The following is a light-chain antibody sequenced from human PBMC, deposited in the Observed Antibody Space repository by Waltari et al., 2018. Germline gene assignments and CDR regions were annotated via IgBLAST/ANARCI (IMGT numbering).Light chain of an antibody. CDR3: QSYDDSLGGSVI. CDR2: GNN. V-gene: IGLV1-40*01. Sequence: HSVLTQPPSLSGAPGQRVTISCTGSSSNIGAGYDVHCYQQFPETAPKLLIFGNNNRPSGVPDRFSGSKSGTSASLAITGLQAEDEAEYYCQSYDDSLGGSVIFGGGTKLTVL. CDR1: SSNIGAGYD. J-gene: IGLJ2*01.